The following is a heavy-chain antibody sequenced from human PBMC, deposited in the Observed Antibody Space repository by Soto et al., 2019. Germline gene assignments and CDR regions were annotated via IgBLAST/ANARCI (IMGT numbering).Heavy chain of an antibody. J-gene: IGHJ6*02. CDR3: ARLRAGSYYYYYGMDV. CDR2: IYYSGST. V-gene: IGHV4-39*01. CDR1: GGSISSSSYY. D-gene: IGHD4-17*01. Sequence: PSDPLSLTCTISGGSISSSSYYRGWIRQPPGKGLEWIGSIYYSGSTYYNPSLKSRVTISVDTSKNQFSLKLSSVTAADTAVYYCARLRAGSYYYYYGMDVWGQGTTVT.